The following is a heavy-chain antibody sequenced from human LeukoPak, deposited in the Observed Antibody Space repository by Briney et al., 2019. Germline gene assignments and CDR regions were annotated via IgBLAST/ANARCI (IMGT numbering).Heavy chain of an antibody. CDR2: IWYDGSNK. J-gene: IGHJ4*02. CDR1: GFTFSSYG. Sequence: TGGSLRLSCAASGFTFSSYGMHWVRQAPGKGLEWVAVIWYDGSNKYYADSVKGRFTISRDNSKNTLYLQMNSLRAEDTAVYYCARDVDTAMVSGYYFDYWGQGTLVTVSS. D-gene: IGHD5-18*01. CDR3: ARDVDTAMVSGYYFDY. V-gene: IGHV3-33*08.